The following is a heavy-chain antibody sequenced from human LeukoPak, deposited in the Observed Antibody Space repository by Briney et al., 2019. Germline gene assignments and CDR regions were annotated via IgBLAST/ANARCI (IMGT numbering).Heavy chain of an antibody. CDR2: TWYDGRNN. CDR1: GFTFSSYG. V-gene: IGHV3-33*01. Sequence: PGKSLRLSCAASGFTFSSYGMHWVRQAPGKGLEWVAVTWYDGRNNFYAASVKGRFTISRDDSKPTVYLLMNSLRAEDTAVYYCAREVAPLYFHYGMDVWGEGTTVTVSS. CDR3: AREVAPLYFHYGMDV. J-gene: IGHJ6*04. D-gene: IGHD2-21*01.